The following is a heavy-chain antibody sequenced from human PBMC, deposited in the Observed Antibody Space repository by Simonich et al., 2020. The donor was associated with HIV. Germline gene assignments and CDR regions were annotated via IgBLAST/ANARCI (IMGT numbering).Heavy chain of an antibody. D-gene: IGHD3-10*01. CDR3: AHSPGGGSGSYYNYFDY. CDR1: GFSLITSGVG. Sequence: QITLKESGPTLVKPTQTLTLTCTFSGFSLITSGVGVGWSRQPPGKALEWLALIYWDDDKRYSPSLKSRLTITKDTPKNQVVLTMTNMDPVDTATYYCAHSPGGGSGSYYNYFDYWGQGTLVTVSS. J-gene: IGHJ4*02. CDR2: IYWDDDK. V-gene: IGHV2-5*02.